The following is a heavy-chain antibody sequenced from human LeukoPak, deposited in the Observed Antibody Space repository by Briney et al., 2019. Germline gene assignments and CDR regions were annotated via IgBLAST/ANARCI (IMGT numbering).Heavy chain of an antibody. CDR3: ARLRPMGPSSY. J-gene: IGHJ4*02. Sequence: GGSLRLSXKGSGYSFTSYWIAWVRQMPGKGLEWMGIIYPGDSDTRYSPSFQGQVTISADKSISTAYLQWSSLKASDTAMYYCARLRPMGPSSYWGQGTLVTVSS. V-gene: IGHV5-51*01. CDR2: IYPGDSDT. CDR1: GYSFTSYW. D-gene: IGHD6-13*01.